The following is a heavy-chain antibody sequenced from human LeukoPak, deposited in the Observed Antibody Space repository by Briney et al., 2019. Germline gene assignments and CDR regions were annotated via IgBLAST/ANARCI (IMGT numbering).Heavy chain of an antibody. Sequence: ASVKVSCKVSGYPLIELTMHWVRQAPGKGLEWMGGFDPEVGEAVYAQKFQGRMSMTEATSSDTACLELRSLGSDDTATYYCAADLGVGSWGQGTLATVSS. CDR1: GYPLIELT. CDR3: AADLGVGS. D-gene: IGHD2-15*01. J-gene: IGHJ4*02. CDR2: FDPEVGEA. V-gene: IGHV1-24*01.